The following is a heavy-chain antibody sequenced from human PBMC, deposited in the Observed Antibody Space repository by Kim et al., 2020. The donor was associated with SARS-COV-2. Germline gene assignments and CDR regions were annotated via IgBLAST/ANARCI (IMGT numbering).Heavy chain of an antibody. Sequence: ASVKVSCKACGYMFTSYGFSWVRQAPGQGLEWLGWTSARDGNRKYGQKVQGRVIMTTDTSTNTAYMELWSLRSDDTAMYYCARGAYGDVSFDYWGQGTLV. D-gene: IGHD4-17*01. CDR2: TSARDGNR. CDR3: ARGAYGDVSFDY. CDR1: GYMFTSYG. J-gene: IGHJ4*02. V-gene: IGHV1-18*04.